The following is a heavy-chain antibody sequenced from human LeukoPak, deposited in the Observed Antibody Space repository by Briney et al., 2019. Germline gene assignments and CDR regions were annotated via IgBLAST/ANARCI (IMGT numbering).Heavy chain of an antibody. D-gene: IGHD5-12*01. J-gene: IGHJ4*02. CDR1: GYSISSGYY. V-gene: IGHV4-38-2*02. CDR3: ARRWGWLLDY. CDR2: IYHSGST. Sequence: SETLSLTCTVSGYSISSGYYWGWIRQPPGKGLEWIGSIYHSGSTYYNPSLKSRVTISVDTSKNQFSLKLSSVTAADTAVYYCARRWGWLLDYWGQGTLVTVSS.